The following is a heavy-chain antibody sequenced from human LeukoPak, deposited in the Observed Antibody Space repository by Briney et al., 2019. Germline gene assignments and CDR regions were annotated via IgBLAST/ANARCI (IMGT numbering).Heavy chain of an antibody. J-gene: IGHJ4*02. Sequence: SETLSLTCAVYGGSFSGYYLSWIRQPPGKGLEWIGEINHSGSTNYNPSLKSRVTISVDTSKNQFSLKLSSVTAADTAVYYCARRIYCNTTSCYTDYFFDYWGQGTLITVSS. CDR1: GGSFSGYY. CDR2: INHSGST. D-gene: IGHD2-2*02. CDR3: ARRIYCNTTSCYTDYFFDY. V-gene: IGHV4-34*01.